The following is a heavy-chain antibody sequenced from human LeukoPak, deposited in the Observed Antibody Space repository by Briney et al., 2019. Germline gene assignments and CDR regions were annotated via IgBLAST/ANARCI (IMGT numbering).Heavy chain of an antibody. J-gene: IGHJ4*02. CDR1: GGSISSYY. V-gene: IGHV4-4*07. CDR3: ARSQDTAMVSLDY. D-gene: IGHD5-18*01. CDR2: IYTSGSA. Sequence: SETLSLTCTVSGGSISSYYRSWIRQPAGKGLEWIGRIYTSGSANYNPSLKSRVTMSVDTSKNQFSLKLSSVTAADTAVYYCARSQDTAMVSLDYWGQGTLVTVSS.